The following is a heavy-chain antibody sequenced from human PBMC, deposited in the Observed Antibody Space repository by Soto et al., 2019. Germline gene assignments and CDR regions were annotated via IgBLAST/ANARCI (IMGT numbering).Heavy chain of an antibody. D-gene: IGHD6-13*01. Sequence: QITLEESGPTLVKPTQTLTLTCTFSGFSLSTTGVGVAWIRQPPGKALEWLALIYWNDEKRYSPSLKSRLPITKDTSKNQVVPPMTNMDPVYTLTYNFAHEGYGSENWFDAWGQGTLVTVSS. CDR2: IYWNDEK. V-gene: IGHV2-5*01. J-gene: IGHJ5*02. CDR1: GFSLSTTGVG. CDR3: AHEGYGSENWFDA.